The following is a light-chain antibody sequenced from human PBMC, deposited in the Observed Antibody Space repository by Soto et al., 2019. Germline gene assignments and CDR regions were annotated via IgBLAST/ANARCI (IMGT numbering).Light chain of an antibody. Sequence: QSVLTQPPSASGTPGQRVTISCSGIISNIGSNTVNWYQPLPGTAPKLLIYSNNQRPSGVPDRFSGSKSGTSASLAISGLQSEDEADYYCAAWDDRLNGPVFGGGTKLTVL. CDR1: ISNIGSNT. V-gene: IGLV1-44*01. J-gene: IGLJ2*01. CDR2: SNN. CDR3: AAWDDRLNGPV.